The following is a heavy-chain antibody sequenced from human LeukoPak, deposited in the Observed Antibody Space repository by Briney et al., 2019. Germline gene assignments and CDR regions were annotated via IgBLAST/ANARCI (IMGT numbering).Heavy chain of an antibody. Sequence: ASVKVSCKSSGYTFTTYGITWMRQAPGQGLEWMGWISTDNGDTNYAQKLQGRVTLTTDTSTSTAYMELRSLRSDDTAVYYCAREGLGELTLDCWGQGTLVTVSS. J-gene: IGHJ4*02. V-gene: IGHV1-18*01. CDR3: AREGLGELTLDC. CDR1: GYTFTTYG. D-gene: IGHD3-16*01. CDR2: ISTDNGDT.